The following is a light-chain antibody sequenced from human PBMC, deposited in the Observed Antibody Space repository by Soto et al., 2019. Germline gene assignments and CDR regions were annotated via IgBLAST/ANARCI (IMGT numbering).Light chain of an antibody. CDR3: SSYTSSREI. CDR1: SSDVGGYNY. V-gene: IGLV2-14*01. Sequence: QSVLTQPASVSGSPGQSITISCTGTSSDVGGYNYVSWYQQHPGKAPKLMIYDVSNRPSGFSNRFSGSKSGNTASLTISGLQAEDEADYYCSSYTSSREIFGTGTKLTV. CDR2: DVS. J-gene: IGLJ1*01.